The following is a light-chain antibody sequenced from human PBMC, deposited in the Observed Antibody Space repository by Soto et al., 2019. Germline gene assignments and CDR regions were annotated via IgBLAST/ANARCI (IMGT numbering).Light chain of an antibody. CDR2: DAS. V-gene: IGKV1-5*01. J-gene: IGKJ1*01. Sequence: DIPMTQSPSTLSAAVGDRVTITCRASQSASLWLAWYQQRPGEAPNLLIYDASSLKSGVPSRFSGSGSGTEFTLTISSLQTDDFATYYCQHYNGYPRAFGQGTRVEI. CDR3: QHYNGYPRA. CDR1: QSASLW.